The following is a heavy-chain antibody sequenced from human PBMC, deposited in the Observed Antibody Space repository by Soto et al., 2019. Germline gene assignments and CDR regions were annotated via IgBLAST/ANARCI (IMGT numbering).Heavy chain of an antibody. J-gene: IGHJ4*02. V-gene: IGHV4-31*03. CDR3: ARDMGDGYNSLDY. Sequence: SETLSLTCTVSGGSISSGGYYWSWIRQHPGKGLEWIGYIYYSGSTYYNPSLKSRVTISVDTPKNQFSLKLSSVAAADTAVYYCARDMGDGYNSLDYWGQGTLVTVSS. D-gene: IGHD1-1*01. CDR1: GGSISSGGYY. CDR2: IYYSGST.